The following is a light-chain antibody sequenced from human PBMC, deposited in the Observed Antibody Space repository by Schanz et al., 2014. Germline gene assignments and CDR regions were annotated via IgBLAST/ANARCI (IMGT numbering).Light chain of an antibody. CDR3: QQYGNSPLT. Sequence: EIVLTQSPATLSLSPGERATLSCRASQSIGSYLAWYQQKPGQAPRLLIYGASSRATGIPDRFSGSGSGTDFTLTISRLEPEDFAVYYCQQYGNSPLTFGQGTRLDIK. CDR2: GAS. J-gene: IGKJ5*01. V-gene: IGKV3-20*01. CDR1: QSIGSY.